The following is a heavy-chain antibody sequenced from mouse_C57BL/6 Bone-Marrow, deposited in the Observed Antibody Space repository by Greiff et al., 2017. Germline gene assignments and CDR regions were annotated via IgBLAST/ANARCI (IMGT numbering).Heavy chain of an antibody. V-gene: IGHV1-39*01. J-gene: IGHJ1*03. D-gene: IGHD1-1*01. CDR2: INPNYGTT. Sequence: EVQLQQSGPELVKPGASVKISCKASGYSFTDYNMNWVKQSNGKSLEWIGVINPNYGTTSSNQQFQGKATLTADQSSSTAYMQLISLTAEDSAVDDCARTGTVGAAGGWYFDVWGTGTTVTVSS. CDR3: ARTGTVGAAGGWYFDV. CDR1: GYSFTDYN.